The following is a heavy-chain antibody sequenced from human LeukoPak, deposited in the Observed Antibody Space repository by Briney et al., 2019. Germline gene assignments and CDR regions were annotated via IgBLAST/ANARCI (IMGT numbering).Heavy chain of an antibody. J-gene: IGHJ3*02. V-gene: IGHV6-1*01. CDR3: ARDRVVYYYDSSGPAIDAFDI. D-gene: IGHD3-22*01. Sequence: SQTLSLTCAISGDSVSSNSAAWTWIRQSPSRGLEWLGRTYYRSKWYNDYAVSVKSRITINPDTSKNQFSLQLNSVTPEDTAVYYCARDRVVYYYDSSGPAIDAFDIWGQGTMVTVSS. CDR2: TYYRSKWYN. CDR1: GDSVSSNSAA.